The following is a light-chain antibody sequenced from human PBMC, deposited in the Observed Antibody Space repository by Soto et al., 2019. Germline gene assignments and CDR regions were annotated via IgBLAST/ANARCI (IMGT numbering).Light chain of an antibody. V-gene: IGLV2-14*01. CDR3: SSYTSSSPHVV. J-gene: IGLJ2*01. CDR2: EVS. Sequence: QSALTQPASVSGSPGQSITISCTGTSSDVGGYNYVSWYQQHPGKAPKLMIYEVSNRASGVSNRFSGSKSGNTASLTISGLQAEDEADFSCSSYTSSSPHVVFGGGTKVTVL. CDR1: SSDVGGYNY.